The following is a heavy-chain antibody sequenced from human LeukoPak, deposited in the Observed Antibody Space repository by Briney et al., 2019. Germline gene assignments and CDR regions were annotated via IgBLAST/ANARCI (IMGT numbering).Heavy chain of an antibody. Sequence: GGSLRLSCAASGFTFSSYAMTWVRQAPGKGLQWVSTISVSGENTYYADSVKGRFTISRDISKSTLYLQMNGLRDEDTAVYYCTTEVLEGATDGTFDIWGQGTMVTVSS. CDR1: GFTFSSYA. CDR2: ISVSGENT. CDR3: TTEVLEGATDGTFDI. D-gene: IGHD1-26*01. V-gene: IGHV3-23*01. J-gene: IGHJ3*02.